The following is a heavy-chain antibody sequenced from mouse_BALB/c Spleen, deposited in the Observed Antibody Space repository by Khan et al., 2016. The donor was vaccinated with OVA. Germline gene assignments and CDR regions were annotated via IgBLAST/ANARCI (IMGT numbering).Heavy chain of an antibody. CDR2: IWGDGTT. V-gene: IGHV2-6-7*01. J-gene: IGHJ4*01. CDR1: GFSLTGYG. D-gene: IGHD2-1*01. Sequence: QVQLKESGPGLVAPSQSLSITCTVSGFSLTGYGVNWVRQPPGKGLEWLGMIWGDGTTDYNIDLNSRLSISKNNPTSQVYLKMNSLQSDDTARYYGARADYGNYREAMDYWGQGTLVTVSS. CDR3: ARADYGNYREAMDY.